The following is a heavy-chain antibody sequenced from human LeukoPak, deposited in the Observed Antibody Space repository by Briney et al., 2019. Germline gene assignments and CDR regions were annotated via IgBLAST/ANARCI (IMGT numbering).Heavy chain of an antibody. Sequence: SQTLSLTCTVSGGSISGGSYYWSWIRQPAGKGLEWIGRIYTSGSTNYNPSLKSRVTISVDTSKNQFSLKLSSVTAADTAVYYCARDFGGYYPIDAFDIWGQGTMVTVSS. D-gene: IGHD3-22*01. J-gene: IGHJ3*02. CDR1: GGSISGGSYY. CDR3: ARDFGGYYPIDAFDI. CDR2: IYTSGST. V-gene: IGHV4-61*02.